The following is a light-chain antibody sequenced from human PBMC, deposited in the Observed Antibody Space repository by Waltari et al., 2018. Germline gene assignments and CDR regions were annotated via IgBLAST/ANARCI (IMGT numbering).Light chain of an antibody. Sequence: SFVVTQTPSVSVAPGQTAKIECGGKNIGSKSVQWYQQKAGQAPGLVIYDESDRHTGIPERFSGSNSRNTATLTISSVEAGDEADYYCQVWDDNSEQVIFGGGSKLTVL. CDR1: NIGSKS. J-gene: IGLJ2*01. V-gene: IGLV3-21*02. CDR2: DES. CDR3: QVWDDNSEQVI.